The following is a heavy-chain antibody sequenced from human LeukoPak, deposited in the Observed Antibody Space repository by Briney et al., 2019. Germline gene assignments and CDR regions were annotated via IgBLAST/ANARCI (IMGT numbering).Heavy chain of an antibody. CDR2: ISGSGGST. CDR1: GFTFSSYG. V-gene: IGHV3-23*01. CDR3: AKGVAAAGIGGYYFDY. D-gene: IGHD6-13*01. J-gene: IGHJ4*02. Sequence: PGGSLRLSCAASGFTFSSYGMSWVRQAPGKGLEWVSAISGSGGSTYYADSVKGRFTISRDNSKNTLYLQMNSLRAEDTAVYYCAKGVAAAGIGGYYFDYWGQGTLVTVSS.